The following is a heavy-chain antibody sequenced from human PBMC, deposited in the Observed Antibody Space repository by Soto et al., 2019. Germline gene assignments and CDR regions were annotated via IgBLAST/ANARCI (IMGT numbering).Heavy chain of an antibody. CDR3: VRQGFGRLHGLVDV. Sequence: SDTLYLTCTVSDYSSGNSKWSWFRQPPGRRLEWIGYIDSNGGTSYNPSLQSRVTISIDTSTKQFFLKLSSVTAADTAVYYCVRQGFGRLHGLVDVWGQGTTVTVS. CDR1: DYSSGNSK. J-gene: IGHJ6*02. V-gene: IGHV4-59*08. CDR2: IDSNGGT. D-gene: IGHD3-10*01.